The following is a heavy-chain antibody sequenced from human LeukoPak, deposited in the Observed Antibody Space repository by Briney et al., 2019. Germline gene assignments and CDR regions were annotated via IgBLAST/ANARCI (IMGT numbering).Heavy chain of an antibody. V-gene: IGHV3-21*01. J-gene: IGHJ6*02. CDR3: ARERRYDFWSGYWYSDV. Sequence: GGSLRLSCAASGFTFSSYSMNWVRQAPGKGLEWVSSISSSTRYIYYADSVKGRFTISRDNAKNSLYLQMNSLRAEDTAVYYCARERRYDFWSGYWYSDVWGQGTTVTVSS. CDR1: GFTFSSYS. CDR2: ISSSTRYI. D-gene: IGHD3-3*01.